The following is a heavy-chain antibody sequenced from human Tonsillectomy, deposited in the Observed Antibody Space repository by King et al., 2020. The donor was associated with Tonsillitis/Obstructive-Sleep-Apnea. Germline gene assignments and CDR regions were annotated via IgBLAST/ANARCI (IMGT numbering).Heavy chain of an antibody. CDR3: ARPNTMIRGVISYFDN. CDR2: IYPGDSDT. Sequence: VQLVESGAEVKKPGESLKISCKGSGYSFSTYWIGWVRQMPGKGLEWMGIIYPGDSDTRYSPSFQVQVTISADKSINTAYLQWSSLKASDTAIYYCARPNTMIRGVISYFDNWGQGTLVTVSS. V-gene: IGHV5-51*01. D-gene: IGHD3-10*01. CDR1: GYSFSTYW. J-gene: IGHJ4*02.